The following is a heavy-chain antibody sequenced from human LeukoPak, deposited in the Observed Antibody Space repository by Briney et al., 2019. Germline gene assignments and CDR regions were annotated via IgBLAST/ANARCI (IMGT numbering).Heavy chain of an antibody. J-gene: IGHJ4*02. D-gene: IGHD1-26*01. CDR3: ARGEWEYDY. CDR2: INTDGSST. Sequence: GGSLRLSCAASGFTVRNNYMTWVRQAPGKGLVWVSRINTDGSSTSYADSVKGRFTISRDNSKNTLYLQMNSLRAEDTAVYYCARGEWEYDYWGQGTLVAVSS. CDR1: GFTVRNNY. V-gene: IGHV3-74*01.